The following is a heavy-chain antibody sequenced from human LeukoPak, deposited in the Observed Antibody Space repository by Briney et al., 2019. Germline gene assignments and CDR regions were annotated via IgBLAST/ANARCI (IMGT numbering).Heavy chain of an antibody. D-gene: IGHD3-22*01. CDR3: AREAKSITMIVVAPRAFDI. CDR1: GGSISSSSYY. CDR2: IYYSGST. J-gene: IGHJ3*02. Sequence: SETLSLTCTVSGGSISSSSYYWGWIRQPPGKGLEWIGSIYYSGSTYYNPSLKSRVTISVDTSKNQFSLKLSSVTAADTAVYYCAREAKSITMIVVAPRAFDIWGQGTMVTVSS. V-gene: IGHV4-39*07.